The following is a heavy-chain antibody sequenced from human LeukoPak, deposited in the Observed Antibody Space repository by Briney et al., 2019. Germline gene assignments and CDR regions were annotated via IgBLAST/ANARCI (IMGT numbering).Heavy chain of an antibody. CDR2: IRYDGSNK. J-gene: IGHJ4*02. Sequence: PGGSLRLSCAASGFTFSSYGMHWVRQAPGKGLEWVAFIRYDGSNKYYADSVKGRFTISRDNSKNTLYLQMNSLRAEDTAVYYCAKDLHRYSSSWQFDYWGQGTLVTVSS. CDR1: GFTFSSYG. D-gene: IGHD6-13*01. V-gene: IGHV3-30*02. CDR3: AKDLHRYSSSWQFDY.